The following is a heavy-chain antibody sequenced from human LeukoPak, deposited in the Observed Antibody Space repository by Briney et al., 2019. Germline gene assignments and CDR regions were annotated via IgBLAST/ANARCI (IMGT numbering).Heavy chain of an antibody. V-gene: IGHV1-69*06. D-gene: IGHD2-15*01. CDR1: GGTFSSYA. CDR3: ARAGGYCGRISCPYYFDY. J-gene: IGHJ4*02. CDR2: IIPIFGTA. Sequence: EASVKVPCKASGGTFSSYAISWVRQAPGQGLEWMGGIIPIFGTANYAQKFQGRVTITADKSTSTAYMELSSLRSEDTAVYYCARAGGYCGRISCPYYFDYWGQGSLVAVSS.